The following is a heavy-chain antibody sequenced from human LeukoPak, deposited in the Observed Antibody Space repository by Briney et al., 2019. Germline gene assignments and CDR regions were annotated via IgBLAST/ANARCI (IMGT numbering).Heavy chain of an antibody. D-gene: IGHD3-22*01. CDR1: GYTFTSYA. Sequence: ASVKVSCKASGYTFTSYAISWVRQAPGQGLEWMGWISAYSGNTNYAQKLQGRVTMTTDTSTSTAYMELRSLRSDDTAVYYCARDLTNYYDSSGYYYDYWGQGTLVTVSS. V-gene: IGHV1-18*01. J-gene: IGHJ4*02. CDR2: ISAYSGNT. CDR3: ARDLTNYYDSSGYYYDY.